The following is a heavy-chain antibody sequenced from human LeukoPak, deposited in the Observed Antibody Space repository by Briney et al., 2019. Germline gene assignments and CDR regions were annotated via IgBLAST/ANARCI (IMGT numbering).Heavy chain of an antibody. Sequence: SQTLSLTCTDSGRSISSYYWSWIRQHPGKGLEWIGYIYYSGSTNYNPSLKSRVTISVYTSKNQFSLKLSSVTAADTAVYYCARLKYYYDSSGYRAEYFQHWGQGTLVTVSS. V-gene: IGHV4-59*01. CDR2: IYYSGST. CDR1: GRSISSYY. J-gene: IGHJ1*01. CDR3: ARLKYYYDSSGYRAEYFQH. D-gene: IGHD3-22*01.